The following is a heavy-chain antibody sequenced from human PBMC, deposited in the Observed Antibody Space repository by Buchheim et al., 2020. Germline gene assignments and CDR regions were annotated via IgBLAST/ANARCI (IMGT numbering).Heavy chain of an antibody. V-gene: IGHV3-21*01. Sequence: EVQLVESGGGLVKPGGSLRLSCAASGFIFSSYSMNWVRQAPGKGLEWVSFITEISDRYYAASMKGRVTISRDNAKNSLSLQMSSLRVENTAMYYCARDLSTNYPSGMDVWGQGTT. CDR2: ITEISDR. CDR3: ARDLSTNYPSGMDV. D-gene: IGHD2-2*01. J-gene: IGHJ6*02. CDR1: GFIFSSYS.